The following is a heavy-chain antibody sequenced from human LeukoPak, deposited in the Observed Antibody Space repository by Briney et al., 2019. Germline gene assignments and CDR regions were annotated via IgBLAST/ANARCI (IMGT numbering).Heavy chain of an antibody. CDR3: ARLHMASWMGLVEGYYFDY. CDR1: GGSISSGGYS. D-gene: IGHD6-19*01. CDR2: IYYSGST. J-gene: IGHJ4*02. Sequence: SETLSLTCTVSGGSISSGGYSWSWLRQHPGKGLEWIGYIYYSGSTYYNPSLKSRVTISVDTSKNQFSLKLSSVTAADTAVYYCARLHMASWMGLVEGYYFDYWGQGTLVTVSS. V-gene: IGHV4-31*03.